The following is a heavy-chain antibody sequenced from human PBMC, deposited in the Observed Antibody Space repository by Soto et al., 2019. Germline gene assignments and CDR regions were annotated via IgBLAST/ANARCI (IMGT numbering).Heavy chain of an antibody. J-gene: IGHJ4*02. CDR3: ARDRGVGGCSGGSCFDY. CDR1: GYTFTSYG. D-gene: IGHD2-15*01. CDR2: ISAYNGNT. Sequence: ASVKVSCKASGYTFTSYGISWVRQAPGQGLEWMGWISAYNGNTNYAQKLQGRVTMTTDTSTSTAYMELRSLRSDDTAVYYCARDRGVGGCSGGSCFDYWGQGTLVTVSS. V-gene: IGHV1-18*01.